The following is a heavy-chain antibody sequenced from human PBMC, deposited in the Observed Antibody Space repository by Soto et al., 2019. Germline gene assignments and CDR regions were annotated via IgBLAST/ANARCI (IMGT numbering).Heavy chain of an antibody. Sequence: GGSLRLSCAASGFTFSSYGMHWVRQAPGKGLEWVANIKQDGSEKYYVDSVKGRFTISKDNAKNSLYLQMNSLRAEDTAVYYCARGRRLAVAGTWQGYYGMDVWGQGTTVTVSS. CDR1: GFTFSSYG. D-gene: IGHD6-19*01. V-gene: IGHV3-7*03. CDR2: IKQDGSEK. CDR3: ARGRRLAVAGTWQGYYGMDV. J-gene: IGHJ6*02.